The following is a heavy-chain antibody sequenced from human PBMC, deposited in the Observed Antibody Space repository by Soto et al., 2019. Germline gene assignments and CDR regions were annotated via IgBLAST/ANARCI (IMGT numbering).Heavy chain of an antibody. CDR1: GFTFSSYA. D-gene: IGHD6-13*01. J-gene: IGHJ4*02. V-gene: IGHV3-30-3*01. Sequence: GGSLRLSCAASGFTFSSYAMHWVRQAPGKGLEWVAVISYDGSNKYYADSVKGRFTISRDNSKNTLYLQMNSLRAEDTAVYYCARVEGPSSSWGVWYFDYWGQGTLVTVSS. CDR2: ISYDGSNK. CDR3: ARVEGPSSSWGVWYFDY.